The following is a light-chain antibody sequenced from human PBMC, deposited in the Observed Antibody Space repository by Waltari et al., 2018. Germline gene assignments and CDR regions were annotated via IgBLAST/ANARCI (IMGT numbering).Light chain of an antibody. Sequence: SCRASQSVSRALGCYQQKPGHARRLLIYDAFSRATGIPDRFSGSGSGTDFSLTISRLEPEEFAVYYCQKYESLPATFGQGTKVEIK. J-gene: IGKJ1*01. CDR1: QSVSRA. CDR3: QKYESLPAT. CDR2: DAF. V-gene: IGKV3-20*01.